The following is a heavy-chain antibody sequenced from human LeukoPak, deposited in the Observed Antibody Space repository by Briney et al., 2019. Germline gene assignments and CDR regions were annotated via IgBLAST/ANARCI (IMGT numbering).Heavy chain of an antibody. Sequence: GGSLRLSCAASGFTFSDYSMNWVRQAPGKGLEWVSSISRNSRRVYYGGSVWGRFTISRDDARNSLFLEMNSVRAENMAVYYCVRDFMAIGGTTAYLHYWGQGTLVTVSS. CDR1: GFTFSDYS. CDR2: ISRNSRRV. J-gene: IGHJ4*02. V-gene: IGHV3-21*01. D-gene: IGHD2-21*01. CDR3: VRDFMAIGGTTAYLHY.